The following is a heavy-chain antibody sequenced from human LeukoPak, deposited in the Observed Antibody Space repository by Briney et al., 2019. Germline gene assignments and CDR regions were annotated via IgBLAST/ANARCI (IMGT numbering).Heavy chain of an antibody. CDR2: IWYDGSNK. J-gene: IGHJ3*02. D-gene: IGHD2-15*01. V-gene: IGHV3-33*01. CDR1: GFTFSSYG. Sequence: GRSLRLSCAASGFTFSSYGMHWVRQAPGKGLEWVAVIWYDGSNKYYADSVKGRFTISRDNSKNTLYLQMNSLRAEDTAVYHCARGSHLGYCSGGSCSGAFDIWGQGTMVTVSS. CDR3: ARGSHLGYCSGGSCSGAFDI.